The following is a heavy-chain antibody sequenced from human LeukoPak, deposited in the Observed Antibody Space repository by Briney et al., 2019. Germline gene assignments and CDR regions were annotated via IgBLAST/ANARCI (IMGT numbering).Heavy chain of an antibody. CDR3: AKENNYDILTGYSYYFDY. J-gene: IGHJ4*02. V-gene: IGHV3-43*01. CDR1: GFTFDDYT. Sequence: GGSLRLSCAASGFTFDDYTMHWVRQAPGKGLEWVSLISWDGGSTYYADSVKGRFTISRDNSKNSLYLQMNSLRTEDTALYYCAKENNYDILTGYSYYFDYWGQGTLVTVSS. CDR2: ISWDGGST. D-gene: IGHD3-9*01.